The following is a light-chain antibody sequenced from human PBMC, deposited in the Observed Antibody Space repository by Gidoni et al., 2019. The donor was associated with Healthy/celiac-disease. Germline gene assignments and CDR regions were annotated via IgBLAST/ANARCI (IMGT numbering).Light chain of an antibody. Sequence: EIVLTQSPGTLSLSPGERATLSCRASQSVSSSYLAWYQQKPGQDPRLLIYGASSRATRIPDRFSGSGSGTDFTLTISRLEPEDFAVYYCQQYGSSLWTFGQGTKVEIK. CDR2: GAS. J-gene: IGKJ1*01. V-gene: IGKV3-20*01. CDR3: QQYGSSLWT. CDR1: QSVSSSY.